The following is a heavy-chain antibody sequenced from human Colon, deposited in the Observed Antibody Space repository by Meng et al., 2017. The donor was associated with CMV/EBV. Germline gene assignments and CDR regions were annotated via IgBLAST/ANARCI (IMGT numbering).Heavy chain of an antibody. V-gene: IGHV3-23*01. J-gene: IGHJ4*02. CDR2: ISGSGGST. Sequence: GESLKISCAASGFTFSSYAMNWVRQAPGKGLEWVSAISGSGGSTYYADSVKGRFTISRDNSKNTLYLQMNSLRAEDTAVYYCAKDRDDFWSGYWGYWGQETLVTVSS. CDR1: GFTFSSYA. CDR3: AKDRDDFWSGYWGY. D-gene: IGHD3-3*01.